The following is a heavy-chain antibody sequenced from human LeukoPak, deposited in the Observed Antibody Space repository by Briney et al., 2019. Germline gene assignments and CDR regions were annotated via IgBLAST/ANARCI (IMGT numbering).Heavy chain of an antibody. V-gene: IGHV3-74*01. CDR3: ARVSNRWALDAFDC. CDR1: GFTFSSYG. J-gene: IGHJ3*01. D-gene: IGHD3-16*02. CDR2: INRDGSST. Sequence: PRGSPRLSCAASGFTFSSYGIHWVGQAPWKGLVWVSRINRDGSSTNYADSVKGRFTISRDDAKNTLYLQMNSLRAEDTAVYYCARVSNRWALDAFDCWGQGTMVTVSS.